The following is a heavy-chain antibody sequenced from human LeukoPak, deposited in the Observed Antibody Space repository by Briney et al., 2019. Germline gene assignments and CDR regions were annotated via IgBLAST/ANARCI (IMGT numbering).Heavy chain of an antibody. J-gene: IGHJ4*02. CDR2: IKSRTDGGTT. Sequence: GGSLRLSCAASGFTFSNAWMSWVRQAPGKGLEWVGRIKSRTDGGTTDYAAPVKGRFTISRDDSKNTLYLQMNSLKTEDTAVYYCTSHSSSWFTAYWGQGTLVTVSS. CDR1: GFTFSNAW. CDR3: TSHSSSWFTAY. D-gene: IGHD6-13*01. V-gene: IGHV3-15*01.